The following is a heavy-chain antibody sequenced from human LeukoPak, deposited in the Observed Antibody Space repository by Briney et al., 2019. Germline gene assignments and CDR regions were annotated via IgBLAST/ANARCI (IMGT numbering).Heavy chain of an antibody. V-gene: IGHV3-23*01. CDR3: AKSMIRGVNDAFDI. CDR2: ISVSGDST. CDR1: GFTFSSYG. D-gene: IGHD3-10*01. J-gene: IGHJ3*02. Sequence: GGSLRLSCAASGFTFSSYGMSGVRQAPAKGLEGVSGISVSGDSTYYADSVKGRFTISRDNSKNTLYLQMNSLRAEDTAVYYCAKSMIRGVNDAFDIWGQGTMVTVSS.